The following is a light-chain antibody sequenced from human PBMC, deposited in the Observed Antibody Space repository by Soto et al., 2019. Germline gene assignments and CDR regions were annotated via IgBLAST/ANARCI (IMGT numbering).Light chain of an antibody. CDR2: DAS. J-gene: IGKJ4*01. V-gene: IGKV3-11*01. Sequence: EIVMTQSPATLSLSPGERATLSCRASQSVGYHLAWYQQKPGQAPRLLIYDASNRATGIPARFSGSGSGTDCTLAISSLEPEDFAVYYCQQRSNWPPVTFGGGTKVDIK. CDR3: QQRSNWPPVT. CDR1: QSVGYH.